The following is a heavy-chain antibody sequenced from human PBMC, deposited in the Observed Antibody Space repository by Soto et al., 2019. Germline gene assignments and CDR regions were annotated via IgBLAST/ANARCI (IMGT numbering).Heavy chain of an antibody. Sequence: GGSLRLSCTASGFTFGDYAMSWFRQAPGKGLEWVGFIRSKAYGGTTEYAASVKGRFTISRDDSKSIAYLQMNSLKTEDTAVYYCTRFVGKKWLRPQVEDAFDIWGQGTMVTVSS. D-gene: IGHD5-12*01. CDR2: IRSKAYGGTT. CDR3: TRFVGKKWLRPQVEDAFDI. V-gene: IGHV3-49*03. J-gene: IGHJ3*02. CDR1: GFTFGDYA.